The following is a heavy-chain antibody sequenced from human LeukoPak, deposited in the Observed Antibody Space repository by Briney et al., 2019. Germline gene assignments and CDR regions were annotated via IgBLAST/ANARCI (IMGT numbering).Heavy chain of an antibody. J-gene: IGHJ3*02. CDR1: GGSISSSSYY. V-gene: IGHV4-39*01. D-gene: IGHD6-19*01. Sequence: PSETLSLTCTVSGGSISSSSYYWGWIRQPPGKGLEWIGSIYYSGSTYYNPSLKSRVTISVDTSKNQFSLKLSSVTAADTAVYYCARVYSSGWFSGSAFDIWGQGTMVTVSS. CDR3: ARVYSSGWFSGSAFDI. CDR2: IYYSGST.